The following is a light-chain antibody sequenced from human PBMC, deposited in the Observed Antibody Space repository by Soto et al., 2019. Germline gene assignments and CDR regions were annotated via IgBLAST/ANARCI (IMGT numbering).Light chain of an antibody. Sequence: DVQLTQSPSFLSASVGDRVTITCRASQGVSSYLAWYQQKPGKAPKLLINAASTLQSGVSSRFSGSGSGTEFTLTISSLQPEDFATYYCQQLNNYPRTFGQGTKLELK. CDR3: QQLNNYPRT. V-gene: IGKV1-9*01. J-gene: IGKJ2*01. CDR1: QGVSSY. CDR2: AAS.